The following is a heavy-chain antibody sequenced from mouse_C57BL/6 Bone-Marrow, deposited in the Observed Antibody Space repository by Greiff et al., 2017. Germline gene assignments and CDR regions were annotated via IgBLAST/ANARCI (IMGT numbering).Heavy chain of an antibody. D-gene: IGHD2-3*01. CDR2: IWSGGST. CDR3: ARNWDGYCWYFDV. J-gene: IGHJ1*03. CDR1: GFSLTSYG. Sequence: VHLVESGPGLVQPSQSLSITCTVSGFSLTSYGVHWVRQSPGKGLEWLGVIWSGGSTDYNAAFISRLSISKDNSKSQVFFKMNSLQADDTAIYYCARNWDGYCWYFDVWGTGTTVTVSS. V-gene: IGHV2-2*01.